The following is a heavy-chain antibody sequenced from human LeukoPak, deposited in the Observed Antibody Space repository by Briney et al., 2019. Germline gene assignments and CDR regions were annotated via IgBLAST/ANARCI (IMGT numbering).Heavy chain of an antibody. D-gene: IGHD7-27*01. CDR2: VKGDGSGI. CDR3: ARDYWGSGDY. V-gene: IGHV3-74*01. Sequence: PGGSLRLSCAASGFSFSDYWMLWVRQAPGKGLLWVSRVKGDGSGITYADSVKGRFTISRDNAKNTLYLQMNSLRVEDTAAYYCARDYWGSGDYWGQGTLVTVSS. CDR1: GFSFSDYW. J-gene: IGHJ4*02.